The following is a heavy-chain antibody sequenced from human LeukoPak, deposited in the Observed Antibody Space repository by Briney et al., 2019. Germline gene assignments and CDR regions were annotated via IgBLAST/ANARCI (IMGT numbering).Heavy chain of an antibody. CDR3: NTGYCSSSSCHRSLYFDY. J-gene: IGHJ4*02. D-gene: IGHD2-15*01. V-gene: IGHV3-15*01. CDR1: GFTFTNAW. Sequence: GGSLRLSCAASGFTFTNAWMSWVRQAPGKGLEWIGRIKSKTDGGTTDYTAPVKGRFTVSRDDSKNILYLQMNSLKTEDTAVYYCNTGYCSSSSCHRSLYFDYWGQGPLVTVSS. CDR2: IKSKTDGGTT.